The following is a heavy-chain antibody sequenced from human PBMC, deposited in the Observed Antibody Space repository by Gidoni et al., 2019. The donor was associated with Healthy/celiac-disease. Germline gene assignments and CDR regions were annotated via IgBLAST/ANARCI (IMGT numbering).Heavy chain of an antibody. V-gene: IGHV5-51*01. CDR2: IYPGDSDT. Sequence: VQSGAEVKKPGESLKISCKGSGYNCTTYWIGWVRQMPGKVLEWMGIIYPGDSDTRYSPSFQGQVTIPADKSISTAYLQWSSLKASDTSMYYCVGHDPDYYGLGYDPWGQGTLVTVSS. D-gene: IGHD3-10*01. CDR3: VGHDPDYYGLGYDP. J-gene: IGHJ5*02. CDR1: GYNCTTYW.